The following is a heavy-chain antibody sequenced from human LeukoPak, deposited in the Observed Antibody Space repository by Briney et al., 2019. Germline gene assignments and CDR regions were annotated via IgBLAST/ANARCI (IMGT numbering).Heavy chain of an antibody. V-gene: IGHV4-34*01. Sequence: PSETLSLTCAVYGGSFSGYYWSWIRETPGKGGEGRGEINNSGSTKYNTSRKRGVTISVDTSKKKISLKGSSVTAADTAVYYCARGYCSGGSCHRGPWFDPWGQGTLVTVSS. CDR2: INNSGST. J-gene: IGHJ5*02. CDR3: ARGYCSGGSCHRGPWFDP. D-gene: IGHD2-15*01. CDR1: GGSFSGYY.